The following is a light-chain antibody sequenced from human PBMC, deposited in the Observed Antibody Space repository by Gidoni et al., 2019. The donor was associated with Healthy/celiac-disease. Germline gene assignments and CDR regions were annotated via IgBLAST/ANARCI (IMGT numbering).Light chain of an antibody. CDR3: MQALQTPIFT. CDR1: QSLLHSNGYNY. V-gene: IGKV2-28*01. J-gene: IGKJ3*01. Sequence: DMVLTLSPLSLPVTPGEPASISCRPSQSLLHSNGYNYLDWYLQKPGQSPQLLIYLGSNRASGVPDRFSGSGSGTDFTLKISRVEAEDVGVYYCMQALQTPIFTFGPGTKVDIK. CDR2: LGS.